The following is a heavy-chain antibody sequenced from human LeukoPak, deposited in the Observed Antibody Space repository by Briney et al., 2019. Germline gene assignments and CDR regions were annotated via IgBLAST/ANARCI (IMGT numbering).Heavy chain of an antibody. V-gene: IGHV3-23*01. CDR1: GFTFSNYA. D-gene: IGHD3-3*01. CDR2: ISGSGGST. Sequence: GGSLRLSCAASGFTFSNYAMSWVRLAPGKGLEWVSAISGSGGSTYYADSVKGRFTISRDNSKNTLYLQMNCLRSEDTAIYYCAKDPNYDFWSGYLDYWGQGTLVTVSS. CDR3: AKDPNYDFWSGYLDY. J-gene: IGHJ4*02.